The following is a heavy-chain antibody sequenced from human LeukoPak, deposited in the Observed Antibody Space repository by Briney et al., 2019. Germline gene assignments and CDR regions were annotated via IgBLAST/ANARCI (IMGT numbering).Heavy chain of an antibody. V-gene: IGHV4-38-2*01. Sequence: PSETLSLTCGVSGYSISSGYYWGWIRQPPGKELEWIGSIYQSGSTYYNPSLKSRVTILADRSKNQFSLKLSSVTASDTAVYYCARHGRAVDVWGKGTTVTVSS. CDR1: GYSISSGYY. J-gene: IGHJ6*04. D-gene: IGHD1-26*01. CDR2: IYQSGST. CDR3: ARHGRAVDV.